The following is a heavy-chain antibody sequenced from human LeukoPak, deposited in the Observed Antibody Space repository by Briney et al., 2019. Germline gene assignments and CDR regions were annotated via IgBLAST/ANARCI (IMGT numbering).Heavy chain of an antibody. CDR1: GFTFSSYG. Sequence: GGSLRLSCAASGFTFSSYGMHWVRQAPGKGLEWVAVISYDGSNKYYADSVKGRFTISRDNSKNTLYLQMNSLRAEDTVVYYCAKDKGWCSGGSCYSGAFDIWGQGTMVTVSS. CDR2: ISYDGSNK. D-gene: IGHD2-15*01. CDR3: AKDKGWCSGGSCYSGAFDI. J-gene: IGHJ3*02. V-gene: IGHV3-30*18.